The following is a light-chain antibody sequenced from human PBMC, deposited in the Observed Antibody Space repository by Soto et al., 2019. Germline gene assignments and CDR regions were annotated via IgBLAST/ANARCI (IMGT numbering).Light chain of an antibody. Sequence: DIQITHPPSSLSASVLDRVTLTFRASQNINSYLNWYQQKPGRAPKLLIYAASYLQSGVPSRFSGTGSGTDFTLTISSLQPEDFATYYCKESYNTVNFGTGHKVDIK. CDR3: KESYNTVN. J-gene: IGKJ3*01. V-gene: IGKV1-39*01. CDR1: QNINSY. CDR2: AAS.